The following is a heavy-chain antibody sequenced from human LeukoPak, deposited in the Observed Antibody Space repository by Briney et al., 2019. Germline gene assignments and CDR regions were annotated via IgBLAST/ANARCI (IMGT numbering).Heavy chain of an antibody. V-gene: IGHV3-53*01. CDR2: IYSGGTT. CDR3: ARVLTLSGGAFDL. Sequence: GGSLRLSCAASGFTVSSNHMSWVRQAPGKGLEWVSVIYSGGTTHYAGSVKGRFTISRDNSKNTVHLQINSLSAEDTAVYYCARVLTLSGGAFDLWGQGTMVTVSS. D-gene: IGHD3-16*02. J-gene: IGHJ3*01. CDR1: GFTVSSNH.